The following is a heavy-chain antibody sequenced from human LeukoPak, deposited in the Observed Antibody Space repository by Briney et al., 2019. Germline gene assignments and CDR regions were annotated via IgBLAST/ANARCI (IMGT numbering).Heavy chain of an antibody. J-gene: IGHJ6*03. D-gene: IGHD3-16*01. CDR2: ISAYNGNT. Sequence: GASVKVSCKASGCTFTSYGISWVRQAPGQGLEWMGWISAYNGNTNYAQKLQGRVTMTTDTSTSTAYMELRSLRSDDTAVYYCAREGDPRGSFYYYYMDVWGKGTTVTVSS. V-gene: IGHV1-18*01. CDR1: GCTFTSYG. CDR3: AREGDPRGSFYYYYMDV.